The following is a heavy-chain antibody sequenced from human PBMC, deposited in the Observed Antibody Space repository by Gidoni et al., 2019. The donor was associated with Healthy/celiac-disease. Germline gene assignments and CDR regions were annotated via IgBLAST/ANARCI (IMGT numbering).Heavy chain of an antibody. V-gene: IGHV3-7*03. CDR2: IKQDGSEK. CDR3: ARKMTIFVGYYYYGMDV. CDR1: GFTFSRYR. Sequence: EVQLVESGGGLVQPGGSLRLSCAASGFTFSRYRMSWVRQAPGKGLEWVANIKQDGSEKYYVDSVKGRFTISRDNAKNSLYLQMNSLRAEDTAVYYCARKMTIFVGYYYYGMDVWGQGTTVTVSS. J-gene: IGHJ6*02. D-gene: IGHD3-3*01.